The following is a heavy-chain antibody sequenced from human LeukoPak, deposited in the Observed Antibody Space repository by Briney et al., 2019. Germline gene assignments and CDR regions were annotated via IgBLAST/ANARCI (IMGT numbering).Heavy chain of an antibody. V-gene: IGHV6-1*01. J-gene: IGHJ5*02. D-gene: IGHD1-26*01. CDR3: AREGEAIVGATAGNNWFDP. CDR2: TYYRSKWYN. CDR1: GDSVSSNSAA. Sequence: SQTLSLTCAISGDSVSSNSAAWNWIRQSPSRGLEWLGRTYYRSKWYNDYAVSVKSRITINPDTSKNQFSLQLNSVTPEDTAVYYCAREGEAIVGATAGNNWFDPWGQGTLVTVSS.